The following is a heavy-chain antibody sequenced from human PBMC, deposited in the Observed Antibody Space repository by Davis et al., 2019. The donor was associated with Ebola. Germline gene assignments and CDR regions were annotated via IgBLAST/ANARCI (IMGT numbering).Heavy chain of an antibody. J-gene: IGHJ1*01. CDR1: GYTFTSYG. CDR3: AREVVDCSSTSCYTYFQH. Sequence: ASVKVSCKASGYTFTSYGISWVRQAPGQGLEWMGWISAYNGNTNYAQKLQDRVTMTTDTSTSTAYMELRSLRSDDTAVYYCAREVVDCSSTSCYTYFQHWGQGTLVTVSS. V-gene: IGHV1-18*01. CDR2: ISAYNGNT. D-gene: IGHD2-2*02.